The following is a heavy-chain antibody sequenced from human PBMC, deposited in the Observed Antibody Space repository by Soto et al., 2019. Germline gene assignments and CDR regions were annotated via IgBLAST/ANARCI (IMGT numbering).Heavy chain of an antibody. D-gene: IGHD3-22*01. CDR3: ARDWNDSSGYYYGMEV. CDR1: GYTFTSYY. V-gene: IGHV1-46*01. J-gene: IGHJ6*02. CDR2: INPSGGST. Sequence: ASVKVSCKASGYTFTSYYMHWVRQAPGQGLEWMGIINPSGGSTSYAQKFQGRVTMTRDTSISTAYMEPSRLRSDDTAVYYCARDWNDSSGYYYGMEVWGQGTTVTVSS.